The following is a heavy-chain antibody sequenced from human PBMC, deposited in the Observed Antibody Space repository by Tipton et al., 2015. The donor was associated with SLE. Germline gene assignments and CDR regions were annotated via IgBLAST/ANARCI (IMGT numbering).Heavy chain of an antibody. CDR1: GFTFSNYA. Sequence: SLRLSCAASGFTFSNYAMSWVRQAPGKGLEWVSGISGSSGISGSGGSTYYADSVKGRFTISRDNAKNTLYLQMNSLRAEDTAVYYCARAGSLDYWGQGTLVTVSS. V-gene: IGHV3-23*01. J-gene: IGHJ4*02. CDR3: ARAGSLDY. CDR2: ISGSGGST.